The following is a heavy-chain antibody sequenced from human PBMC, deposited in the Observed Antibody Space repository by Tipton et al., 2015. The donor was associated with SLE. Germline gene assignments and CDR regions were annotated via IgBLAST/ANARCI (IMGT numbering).Heavy chain of an antibody. CDR1: GFTFSVYA. CDR3: ASEGYCSGGSCLLDH. D-gene: IGHD2-15*01. V-gene: IGHV3-30*03. J-gene: IGHJ4*02. Sequence: SLRLSCAASGFTFSVYAMHWVRQAPGKGLEWVAVISRDGTNKYYADSVKGRFTISRDNSRNTLYLQVHSLRAEETALYYCASEGYCSGGSCLLDHWGQGTLVTVSS. CDR2: ISRDGTNK.